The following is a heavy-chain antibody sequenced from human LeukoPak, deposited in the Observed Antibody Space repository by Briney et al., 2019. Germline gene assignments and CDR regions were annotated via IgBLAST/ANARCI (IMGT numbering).Heavy chain of an antibody. CDR2: ISYDGSNE. J-gene: IGHJ4*02. CDR3: ARGDSFVIVIAALDY. V-gene: IGHV3-30*04. D-gene: IGHD2/OR15-2a*01. CDR1: GFTFSNYA. Sequence: GGSLRLSCAASGFTFSNYAMHWVRQAPGKGLEWVAGISYDGSNEYHADSVKGRFSISRDNSKNTLFLEMNGLGPEDTATYSCARGDSFVIVIAALDYWGQGTLVTVSS.